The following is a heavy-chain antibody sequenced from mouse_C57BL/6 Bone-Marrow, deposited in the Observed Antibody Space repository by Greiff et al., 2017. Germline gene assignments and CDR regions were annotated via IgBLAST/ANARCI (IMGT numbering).Heavy chain of an antibody. CDR3: ARFDGSAYAMDD. CDR2: INPYNGGT. D-gene: IGHD1-1*01. V-gene: IGHV1-19*01. J-gene: IGHJ4*01. CDR1: GYTFTDYY. Sequence: VQLQQSGPVLVKPGASVKMSCKASGYTFTDYYMNWVKQSHGKSLEWIGVINPYNGGTSYNPKFKGKATLTVDKSSSTAYMELNSLTSEDSAVYYGARFDGSAYAMDDWGQGTSVTVSS.